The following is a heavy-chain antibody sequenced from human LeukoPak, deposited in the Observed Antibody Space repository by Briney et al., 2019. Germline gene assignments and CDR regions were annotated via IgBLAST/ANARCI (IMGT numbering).Heavy chain of an antibody. D-gene: IGHD3-10*01. CDR1: GFTFSSYS. V-gene: IGHV3-21*04. CDR2: ISSSSSYI. J-gene: IGHJ4*02. CDR3: ARGTMVRGVIMKGLLDY. Sequence: GGSLRLSCAASGFTFSSYSMNWVRQAPGKGLEWVSSISSSSSYIYYADSVKGRFTISRDNAKNSLYLQMNSLRAEDTAVYYCARGTMVRGVIMKGLLDYWGQGTLVTVSS.